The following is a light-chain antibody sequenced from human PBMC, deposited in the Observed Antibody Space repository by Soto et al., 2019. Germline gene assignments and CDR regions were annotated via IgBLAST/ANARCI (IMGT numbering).Light chain of an antibody. CDR2: AAS. CDR3: QKYSSVPV. J-gene: IGKJ3*01. V-gene: IGKV1-27*01. CDR1: QGIRNY. Sequence: DLQMTQSPTSLSASVGDRVTITCRASQGIRNYVAWYQQIPGKAPKLLIYAASTLQSGVPSRFSGSGSGTDFTLTINGLQPDDVATYSCQKYSSVPVFGPGTKVEIK.